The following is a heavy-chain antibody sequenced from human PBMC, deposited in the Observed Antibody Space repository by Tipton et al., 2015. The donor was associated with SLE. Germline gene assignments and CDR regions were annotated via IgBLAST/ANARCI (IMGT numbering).Heavy chain of an antibody. CDR1: GGSFSGYY. D-gene: IGHD3-22*01. CDR3: ARDSSGYYLDY. V-gene: IGHV4-34*01. J-gene: IGHJ4*02. Sequence: TLSLTCAVYGGSFSGYYWSWIRQPPGKGLEWIGEINHSGSTNYNPSLKSRVTISVDTSKNQFSLKLSSVTAADTAVYYCARDSSGYYLDYWGQGTLVTVSS. CDR2: INHSGST.